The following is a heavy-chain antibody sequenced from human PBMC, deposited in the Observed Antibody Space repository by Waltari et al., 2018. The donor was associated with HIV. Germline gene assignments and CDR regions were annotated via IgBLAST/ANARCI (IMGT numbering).Heavy chain of an antibody. D-gene: IGHD1-26*01. V-gene: IGHV3-23*01. CDR3: AKGSVGATPIDY. Sequence: EVQLLESGGGLVQPGGSLRLSCAASGFTFSSYAMSWVRQAPGKGLEWVSAISGSGDSTYYADSVNGRFTISTDNSKNTLFLQMNSLRAEDTAVYYCAKGSVGATPIDYWGQGTLVTVSS. CDR2: ISGSGDST. J-gene: IGHJ4*02. CDR1: GFTFSSYA.